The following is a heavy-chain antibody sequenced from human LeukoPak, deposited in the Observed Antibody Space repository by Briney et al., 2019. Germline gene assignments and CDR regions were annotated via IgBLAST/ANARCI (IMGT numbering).Heavy chain of an antibody. CDR1: GGAISIYY. V-gene: IGHV4-59*01. Sequence: SETLSLTCSVSGGAISIYYWSWIRQPPGKGLEWIGYIYNSGSTNYNPSLKSRVTISVDTSKNQFSMKLSSVTAADTAVYYCACLTTADAFDIWGQGTKVTVSS. CDR2: IYNSGST. D-gene: IGHD3-22*01. J-gene: IGHJ3*02. CDR3: ACLTTADAFDI.